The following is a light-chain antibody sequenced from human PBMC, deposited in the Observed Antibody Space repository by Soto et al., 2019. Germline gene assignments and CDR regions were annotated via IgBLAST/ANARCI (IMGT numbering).Light chain of an antibody. V-gene: IGLV2-8*01. CDR1: SSDVGSYNY. CDR3: SLYTSENTYV. CDR2: EVN. Sequence: QSVLTQPPSASGSPGQSVTISCTGTSSDVGSYNYVSWYQQHPDKAPKLIIYEVNKRPSGVPDRFSGSKSGNTASLTISGLQAADEADYYCSLYTSENTYVFGTGTKVTVL. J-gene: IGLJ1*01.